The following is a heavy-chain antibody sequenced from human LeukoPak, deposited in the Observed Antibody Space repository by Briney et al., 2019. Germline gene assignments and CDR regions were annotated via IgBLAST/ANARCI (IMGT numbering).Heavy chain of an antibody. CDR1: GYTFTSYG. D-gene: IGHD1-26*01. Sequence: VASVKVSCKASGYTFTSYGISWVRQAPGQGLEWKGWISAYNGNTNYAQKLQGRVTMTTDTSTSTAYMELRSLRSDDTAVYYCARLRVGATPFDYWGQGTLVTVSS. V-gene: IGHV1-18*01. CDR3: ARLRVGATPFDY. J-gene: IGHJ4*02. CDR2: ISAYNGNT.